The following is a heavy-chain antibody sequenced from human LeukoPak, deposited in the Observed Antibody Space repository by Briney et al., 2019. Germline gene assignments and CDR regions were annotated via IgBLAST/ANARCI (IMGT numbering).Heavy chain of an antibody. J-gene: IGHJ5*02. CDR2: IYTSGST. D-gene: IGHD3-10*01. CDR1: GGSISSYY. V-gene: IGHV4-4*07. CDR3: ARDRGITMVRGAPNWFDP. Sequence: SETLSLTCTVSGGSISSYYWSWIRQPAGKGLEWIGRIYTSGSTNYNPSLKSRVTILVDTAKKQFSLKLSSVTAADTAVYYCARDRGITMVRGAPNWFDPWGQGTLVTVSS.